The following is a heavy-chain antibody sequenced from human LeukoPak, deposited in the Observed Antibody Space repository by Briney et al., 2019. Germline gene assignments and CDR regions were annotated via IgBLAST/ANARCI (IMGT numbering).Heavy chain of an antibody. V-gene: IGHV4-38-2*01. D-gene: IGHD5-24*01. CDR3: ARYEVEMATISPRNYYFDY. CDR2: IYHSGST. Sequence: SETLSLTCAVSGYSISSGYYWGWIRQPPGKGLEWIGSIYHSGSTYYNPSLKSRVTISVDTSKNQFPLKLSSVTAADTAVYYCARYEVEMATISPRNYYFDYWGQGTLVTVSS. J-gene: IGHJ4*02. CDR1: GYSISSGYY.